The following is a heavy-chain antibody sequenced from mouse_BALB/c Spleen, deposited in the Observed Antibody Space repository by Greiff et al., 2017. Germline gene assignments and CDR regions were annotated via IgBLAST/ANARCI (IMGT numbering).Heavy chain of an antibody. CDR3: ASDGSDY. CDR2: INPSTGYT. D-gene: IGHD1-1*01. J-gene: IGHJ2*01. V-gene: IGHV1-7*01. Sequence: VQGVESGAELAKPGASVKMSCKASGYTFTSYWMHWVKQRPGQGLEWIGYINPSTGYTEYNQKFKDKATLTADKSSSTAYMQLSSLTSEDSAVYYCASDGSDYWGQGTTLTVSS. CDR1: GYTFTSYW.